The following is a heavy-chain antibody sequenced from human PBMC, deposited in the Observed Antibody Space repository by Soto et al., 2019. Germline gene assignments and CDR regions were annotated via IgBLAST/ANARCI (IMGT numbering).Heavy chain of an antibody. CDR2: ISGSGGGT. D-gene: IGHD3-22*01. J-gene: IGHJ4*02. CDR3: AKDRSRSYGSGYPLGYFDY. Sequence: GGSLRLSCAASGFTFSSCAMSWVRQAPGKGLEWVSGISGSGGGTYYADSVKGRFTISRDNSKNTLYLQMNSLRAEDTAVYYCAKDRSRSYGSGYPLGYFDYWGQGTLVTVSS. V-gene: IGHV3-23*01. CDR1: GFTFSSCA.